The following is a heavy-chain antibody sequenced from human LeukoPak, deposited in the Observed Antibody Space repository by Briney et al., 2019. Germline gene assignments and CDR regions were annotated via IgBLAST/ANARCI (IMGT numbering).Heavy chain of an antibody. CDR1: GYTFTAYY. Sequence: ASVKVSCKTSGYTFTAYYIHWVRQAPGQGFEWMGWINPNSGVTSYAQKFQGRVTLTRDTSISTAYMDLSSLRSDDTAVYYCARHTYYYDSSGYPHWYFDLWGRGTLVTVSS. CDR2: INPNSGVT. D-gene: IGHD3-22*01. CDR3: ARHTYYYDSSGYPHWYFDL. J-gene: IGHJ2*01. V-gene: IGHV1-2*02.